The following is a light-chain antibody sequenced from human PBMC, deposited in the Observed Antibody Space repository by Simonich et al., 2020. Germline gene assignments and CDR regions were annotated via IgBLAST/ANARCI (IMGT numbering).Light chain of an antibody. CDR3: HQSSSLPYT. CDR2: DAS. CDR1: QSVSSY. J-gene: IGKJ2*01. V-gene: IGKV3-11*01. Sequence: EIVLTQSPATLSLSPGERATLSCRASQSVSSYLAWYQQKPGQAPRLLIYDASNGATGIPARFSGSWSGTDFTLTINSLEAEDAATYYCHQSSSLPYTFGQGTKLEIK.